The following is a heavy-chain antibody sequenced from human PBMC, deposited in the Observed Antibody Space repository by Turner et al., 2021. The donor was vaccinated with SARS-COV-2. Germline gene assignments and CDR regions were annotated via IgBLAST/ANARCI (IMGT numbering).Heavy chain of an antibody. V-gene: IGHV3-33*01. Sequence: QVQLVESGGGVVQPGRSLRPSCAASGFTFSSYGMHWVRQTPGKGLEWVAVIWYDGSNKYYADSVKGRFTISRDNSKNTLYLQMNGLRAEDTALYYCATHIGNFPRGYFDSWGQGTLVTVSS. CDR3: ATHIGNFPRGYFDS. CDR1: GFTFSSYG. J-gene: IGHJ4*02. CDR2: IWYDGSNK. D-gene: IGHD2-21*01.